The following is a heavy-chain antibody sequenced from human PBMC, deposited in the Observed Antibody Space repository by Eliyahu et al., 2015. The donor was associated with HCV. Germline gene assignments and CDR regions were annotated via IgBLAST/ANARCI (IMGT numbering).Heavy chain of an antibody. CDR2: IYYSGST. V-gene: IGHV4-59*01. Sequence: QVQLQESGPGLVKPSETLSLTCTVSGGSISSYYWSWIRQPPGKGLEWIGYIYYSGSTNYNPSLKSRVTISVDTSKNQFSLKLSSVTAADTAVYYCAREGKQLGYFDYWGQGTLVTVSS. D-gene: IGHD6-6*01. CDR1: GGSISSYY. J-gene: IGHJ4*02. CDR3: AREGKQLGYFDY.